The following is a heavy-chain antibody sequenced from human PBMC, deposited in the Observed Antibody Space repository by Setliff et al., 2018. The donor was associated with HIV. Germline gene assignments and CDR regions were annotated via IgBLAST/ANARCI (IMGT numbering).Heavy chain of an antibody. CDR1: GGSISSYS. J-gene: IGHJ4*02. V-gene: IGHV4-59*08. CDR2: IYDSGIT. D-gene: IGHD3-10*01. Sequence: PSETLSLTCTVSGGSISSYSWSWIRQPPGKGLEWIGYIYDSGITNYNPSLKSRVTISVDTSKNQFSLKLSSVTAADTAVYYCARPALGIGGGSRFDNWGQGTQVTVSS. CDR3: ARPALGIGGGSRFDN.